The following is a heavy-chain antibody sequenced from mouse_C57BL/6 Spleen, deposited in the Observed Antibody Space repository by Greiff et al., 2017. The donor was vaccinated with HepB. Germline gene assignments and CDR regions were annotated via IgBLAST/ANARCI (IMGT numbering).Heavy chain of an antibody. D-gene: IGHD2-12*01. V-gene: IGHV1-50*01. Sequence: VQLQQPGAELVKPGASVKLSCKASGYTFTSYWMQWVKQRPGQGLEWIGEIDPSDSYTNYNQKFKGKATLTVDTSSSTAYMQLSSLTSEDSAVYYCARGGDYKDYWGQGTTLTVSS. CDR1: GYTFTSYW. CDR3: ARGGDYKDY. CDR2: IDPSDSYT. J-gene: IGHJ2*01.